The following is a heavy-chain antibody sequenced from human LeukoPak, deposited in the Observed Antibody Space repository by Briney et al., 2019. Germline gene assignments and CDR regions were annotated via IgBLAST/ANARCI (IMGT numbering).Heavy chain of an antibody. D-gene: IGHD3-10*01. J-gene: IGHJ3*02. CDR1: GFTFSSYW. Sequence: SGGSLRLSCAASGFTFSSYWMSWVRQAPGKGLEWVANIKQDGSEKYYVDSVKGRFTISRDNAKNSLYLQMNSLRAEDTAVYYCARDRSWISDAFDIWGQGTMVTVSS. CDR2: IKQDGSEK. CDR3: ARDRSWISDAFDI. V-gene: IGHV3-7*01.